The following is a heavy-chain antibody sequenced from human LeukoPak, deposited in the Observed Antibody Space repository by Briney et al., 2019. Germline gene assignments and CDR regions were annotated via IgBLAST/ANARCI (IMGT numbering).Heavy chain of an antibody. CDR3: ARHDFWSGYYSG. CDR2: ISSSSSYI. D-gene: IGHD3-3*01. V-gene: IGHV3-21*01. CDR1: GFTFSSYS. J-gene: IGHJ4*02. Sequence: GGSLRLSCAASGFTFSSYSMNWVRQAPGKGLEWVSSISSSSSYIYYADSVKGRFTISRDNAKNSLYLQMNSLRAEDTAVYYCARHDFWSGYYSGWGQGTLVTVSS.